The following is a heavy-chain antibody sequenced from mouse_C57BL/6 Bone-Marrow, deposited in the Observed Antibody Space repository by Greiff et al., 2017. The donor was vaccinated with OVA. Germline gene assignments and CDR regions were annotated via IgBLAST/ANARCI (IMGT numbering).Heavy chain of an antibody. J-gene: IGHJ2*01. CDR2: IRNKANGYTT. Sequence: EVMLVESGGGLVQPGGSLSLSCAASGFTFTDYYMSWVRQPPGKALEWLGFIRNKANGYTTEYSASVKGRFTISRDNSKSILYLQMNALRAEDSATYYCARYDTTTDYWGQGTTLTVSS. V-gene: IGHV7-3*01. CDR1: GFTFTDYY. D-gene: IGHD1-1*01. CDR3: ARYDTTTDY.